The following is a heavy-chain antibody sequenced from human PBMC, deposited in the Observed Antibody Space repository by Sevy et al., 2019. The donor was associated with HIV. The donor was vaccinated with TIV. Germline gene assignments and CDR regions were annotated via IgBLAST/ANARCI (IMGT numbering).Heavy chain of an antibody. Sequence: GESLKISCAASGFTFSSYGMHSVRQAPGKGLEWVAAIWSDGSITYYADSVRGRFAISRDNSKNTVYLQMNSLRAEDTAIYSCSRESGSNWYFDLWGRGTLVTVSS. D-gene: IGHD1-26*01. V-gene: IGHV3-33*01. J-gene: IGHJ2*01. CDR3: SRESGSNWYFDL. CDR1: GFTFSSYG. CDR2: IWSDGSIT.